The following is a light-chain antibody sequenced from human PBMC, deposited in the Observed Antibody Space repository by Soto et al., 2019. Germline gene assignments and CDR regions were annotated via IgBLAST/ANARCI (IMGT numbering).Light chain of an antibody. Sequence: QAVLRQPASVSGSPGQSITISCTGTSSDVGGYDYVSWYQQHPGKAPKLMIYEVTNRPSGVSDRFSGSKSGNTASLSISGLQAEAEADYFCSPYTPSSTLVFGTGTKVTVL. V-gene: IGLV2-14*01. CDR2: EVT. J-gene: IGLJ1*01. CDR3: SPYTPSSTLV. CDR1: SSDVGGYDY.